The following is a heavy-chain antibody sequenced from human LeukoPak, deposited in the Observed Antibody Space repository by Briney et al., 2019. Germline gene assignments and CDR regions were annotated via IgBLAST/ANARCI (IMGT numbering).Heavy chain of an antibody. V-gene: IGHV3-33*01. J-gene: IGHJ4*02. CDR2: IWYDGSKK. D-gene: IGHD2-15*01. CDR3: AREVRYCSGGSCYAYFDY. CDR1: GFTFSSYG. Sequence: GRSLRLSCAASGFTFSSYGMHWVRQAPGKGLEWVAVIWYDGSKKYYADSVKGRFTISRDNSKNTLYLQMNSLRAEDTAVYYCAREVRYCSGGSCYAYFDYWGQGTLVTVSS.